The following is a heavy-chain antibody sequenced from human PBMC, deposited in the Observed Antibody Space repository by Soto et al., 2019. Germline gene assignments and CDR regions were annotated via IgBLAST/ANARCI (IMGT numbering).Heavy chain of an antibody. CDR1: GFTFSSYG. CDR3: AKDRRGYYDILTGSTHYGMDV. D-gene: IGHD3-9*01. V-gene: IGHV3-30*18. CDR2: ISYDGSNK. J-gene: IGHJ6*02. Sequence: GGSLRLSCAASGFTFSSYGMHWVRQAPGKGLEWVAVISYDGSNKYYADSVKGRFTISRDNSKNTLYLQMNSLRAEDTAVYYCAKDRRGYYDILTGSTHYGMDVWGQGTTVTVSS.